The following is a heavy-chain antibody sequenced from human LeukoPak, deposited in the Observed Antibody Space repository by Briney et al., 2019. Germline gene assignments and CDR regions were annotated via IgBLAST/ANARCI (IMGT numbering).Heavy chain of an antibody. D-gene: IGHD6-13*01. CDR2: ISGSGGST. CDR3: AKDLQAIAAAGTAIGY. J-gene: IGHJ4*02. Sequence: GESLRLSCAASGFTFSSYAMSWVRQAPGKGLEWVSAISGSGGSTYYADSVKGRFTISRDNSKNTLYLQMNSLRAEDTAVYYCAKDLQAIAAAGTAIGYWGQGTLVTVSS. V-gene: IGHV3-23*01. CDR1: GFTFSSYA.